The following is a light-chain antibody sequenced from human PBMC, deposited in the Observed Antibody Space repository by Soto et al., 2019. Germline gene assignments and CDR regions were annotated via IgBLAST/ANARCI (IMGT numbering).Light chain of an antibody. CDR3: QQYNNWPPWT. CDR1: QSVSSN. J-gene: IGKJ1*01. CDR2: GAS. V-gene: IGKV3-15*01. Sequence: TQSPATLSLSLGETATLSCRASQSVSSNLAWYQQKPGQAPRLLIYGASTRATGIPARFSGSGSGTEFTLTISSLQSEDFAVYYCQQYNNWPPWTFGQGAKVDIK.